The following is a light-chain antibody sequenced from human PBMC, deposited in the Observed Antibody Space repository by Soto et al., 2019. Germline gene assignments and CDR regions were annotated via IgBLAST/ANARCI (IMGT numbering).Light chain of an antibody. J-gene: IGKJ1*01. V-gene: IGKV3-20*01. CDR2: GAS. CDR1: QSVSSSY. CDR3: QQYGSSPTT. Sequence: EIVLTQSPGTLSLSPGERATLSCRASQSVSSSYLARYQQKPGQAPRLLIYGASSRATVIPDRFSGSGSGTDFTLTISRLEPEDFAVYYCQQYGSSPTTFGQGTKVDIK.